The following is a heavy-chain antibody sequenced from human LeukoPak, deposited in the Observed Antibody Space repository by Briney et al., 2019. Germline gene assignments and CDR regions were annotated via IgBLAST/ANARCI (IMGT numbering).Heavy chain of an antibody. CDR2: IYSGGST. CDR3: ARDDYGDGYYYYGMDV. CDR1: GFTVSSNY. J-gene: IGHJ6*02. V-gene: IGHV3-53*01. Sequence: GGSLRLSCAASGFTVSSNYMSWVRQAPGKGLEWVSVIYSGGSTYYADSVKGRFTISRDNSKNTLYLQMNGLRAEDTAVYYCARDDYGDGYYYYGMDVWGQGTTVAVSS. D-gene: IGHD4-17*01.